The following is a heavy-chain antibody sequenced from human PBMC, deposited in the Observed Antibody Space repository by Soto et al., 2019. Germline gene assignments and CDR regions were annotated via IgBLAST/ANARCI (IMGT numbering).Heavy chain of an antibody. CDR1: GYNFPTYW. CDR3: ARRVSGYTYSSPIDH. Sequence: EVHLVQSGAEVKKPGESLKISCKGSGYNFPTYWIGWVRQMPGKGLEWMGIIYPGDSDTKYSPSFQGQVTISADKSLNTAYLHWSSLKASDSAMYYCARRVSGYTYSSPIDHWGQGTLVLVSS. V-gene: IGHV5-51*03. D-gene: IGHD5-18*01. CDR2: IYPGDSDT. J-gene: IGHJ4*02.